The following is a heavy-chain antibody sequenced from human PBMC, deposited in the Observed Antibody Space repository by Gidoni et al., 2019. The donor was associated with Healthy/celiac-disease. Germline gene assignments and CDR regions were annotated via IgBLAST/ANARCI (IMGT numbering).Heavy chain of an antibody. V-gene: IGHV3-33*01. CDR2: IWYDGSNQ. CDR3: ARGVGVGTTFKN. CDR1: GFTFSSYA. J-gene: IGHJ4*02. D-gene: IGHD1-26*01. Sequence: QVQLVEPGGGVVQPGRSLRLSCTASGFTFSSYAMHWVRQAPGKARECVALIWYDGSNQYYPDSVKGRFTISRDNSKNTLYVHMNSLRAEDTAVYYCARGVGVGTTFKNWGQGILVTVSS.